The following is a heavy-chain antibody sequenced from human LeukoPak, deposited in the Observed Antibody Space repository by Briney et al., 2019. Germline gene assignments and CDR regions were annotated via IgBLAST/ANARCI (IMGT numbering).Heavy chain of an antibody. D-gene: IGHD5-18*01. Sequence: PSETLSLTCTVSGGSISSGDYYWSWIRQPPGKGLEWIGYIYYSGSTYYNPSLKSRVTISVDTSKNQFSLKLSSVTAADTAVYYCARGVDTAMVVYYMDVWGKGTTVTVSS. J-gene: IGHJ6*03. CDR3: ARGVDTAMVVYYMDV. CDR1: GGSISSGDYY. V-gene: IGHV4-30-4*08. CDR2: IYYSGST.